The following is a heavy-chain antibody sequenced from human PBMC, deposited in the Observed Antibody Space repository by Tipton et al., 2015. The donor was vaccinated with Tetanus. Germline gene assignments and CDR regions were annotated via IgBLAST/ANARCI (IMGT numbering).Heavy chain of an antibody. Sequence: TLSLTCTVSGGSISSSSYYWGWIRQPPGKGLEWIGSIYYSGSTYYNPSLKSRVTMSVDTSKNQFSLKLSSVTAADTAVYYCARVMITFGGVIVISWGQGTLVTVSS. V-gene: IGHV4-39*07. J-gene: IGHJ4*02. D-gene: IGHD3-16*02. CDR1: GGSISSSSYY. CDR2: IYYSGST. CDR3: ARVMITFGGVIVIS.